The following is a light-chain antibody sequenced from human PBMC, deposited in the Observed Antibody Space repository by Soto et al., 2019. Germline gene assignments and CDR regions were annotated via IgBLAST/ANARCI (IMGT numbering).Light chain of an antibody. J-gene: IGLJ2*01. Sequence: QSVLTQPPSVSAAPGQKVAISCSGSTSNIGNNRVSWYQQLPGTAPKLLIYDNNKRPSGIPDRFSGSKSDTSATLGITGLQTGDEADYYCGTWDSALSAGLFGGGTQLTVL. CDR2: DNN. CDR3: GTWDSALSAGL. V-gene: IGLV1-51*01. CDR1: TSNIGNNR.